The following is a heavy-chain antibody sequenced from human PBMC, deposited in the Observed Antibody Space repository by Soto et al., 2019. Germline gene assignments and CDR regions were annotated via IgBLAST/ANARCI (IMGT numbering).Heavy chain of an antibody. V-gene: IGHV3-7*01. J-gene: IGHJ4*02. CDR2: IKQDGSEK. CDR1: GFTFSSYW. D-gene: IGHD5-12*01. CDR3: ARDTLYSGYTYYFDY. Sequence: PGGSLRVSWAASGFTFSSYWMSWVRQAPGKGLEWVANIKQDGSEKYYVDSVKGRFTISRDNAKNSLYLQMNSLRAEDTAVYYCARDTLYSGYTYYFDYWGQGTLVTVSS.